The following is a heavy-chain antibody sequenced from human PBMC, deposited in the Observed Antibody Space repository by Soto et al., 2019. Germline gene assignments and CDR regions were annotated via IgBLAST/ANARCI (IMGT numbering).Heavy chain of an antibody. CDR1: GFTVSSNY. J-gene: IGHJ6*02. V-gene: IGHV3-53*01. D-gene: IGHD2-2*01. Sequence: GGSLRLSCAASGFTVSSNYMSWVSQAPGKGLEWVSVIYSGGSTYYADSVKGRFTISRDNSKNTLYLQMNSLRAEDTAVYYCAREIVVPAATDYYYYYGMDVWGQGTTVTVSS. CDR3: AREIVVPAATDYYYYYGMDV. CDR2: IYSGGST.